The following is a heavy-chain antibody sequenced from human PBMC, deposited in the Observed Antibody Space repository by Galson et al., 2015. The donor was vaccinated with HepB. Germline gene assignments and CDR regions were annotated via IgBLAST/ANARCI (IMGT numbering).Heavy chain of an antibody. D-gene: IGHD4-11*01. Sequence: SLRLSCAASGFTFSSYGMHWVRQAPGKGLEWVAVIWYDGSNKYYADSVKGRFTISRDNSKNTLYLQMNSLRAEDTAVYYCAKDTATVTDVRGMDVWGQGTTVTVSS. CDR1: GFTFSSYG. CDR2: IWYDGSNK. V-gene: IGHV3-33*06. J-gene: IGHJ6*02. CDR3: AKDTATVTDVRGMDV.